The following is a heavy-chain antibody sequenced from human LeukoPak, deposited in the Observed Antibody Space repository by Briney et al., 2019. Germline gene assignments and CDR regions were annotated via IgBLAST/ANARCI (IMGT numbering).Heavy chain of an antibody. D-gene: IGHD6-13*01. J-gene: IGHJ4*02. Sequence: ASVKVSCKASGYTFTGYYMHWVRQAPGQGLEWMGWINPHSGGTNYAQKFRGRVTVTRDTSIMTAYMDLSSLTSDDTAVYYCARDPPKYSSSWYFNFDNWGQGTLVTVSS. CDR1: GYTFTGYY. V-gene: IGHV1-2*02. CDR2: INPHSGGT. CDR3: ARDPPKYSSSWYFNFDN.